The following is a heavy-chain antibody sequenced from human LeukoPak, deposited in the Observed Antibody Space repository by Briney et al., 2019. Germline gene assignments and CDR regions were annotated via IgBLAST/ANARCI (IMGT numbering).Heavy chain of an antibody. Sequence: PSETLSLTCTVSGYSINNGYYWGWIRQPPGKGLEWIGYIYYSGSTNYNPSLKSRVTISVDTSKNQFSLKLSSVTAADTAVYYCARGGAAAGLGHYYYYYMDVWGKGTTVTVSS. D-gene: IGHD6-13*01. J-gene: IGHJ6*03. CDR2: IYYSGST. CDR1: GYSINNGYY. V-gene: IGHV4-61*01. CDR3: ARGGAAAGLGHYYYYYMDV.